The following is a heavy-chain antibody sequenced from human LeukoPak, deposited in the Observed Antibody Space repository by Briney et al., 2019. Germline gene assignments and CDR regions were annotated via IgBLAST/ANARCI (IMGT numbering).Heavy chain of an antibody. CDR3: TKREKYGGTWDHFAD. CDR1: GFTFDNYR. D-gene: IGHD1-26*01. J-gene: IGHJ4*02. CDR2: VNADGGNT. Sequence: PGGSLRLSCAASGFTFDNYRMSWVRQAPGKGLEWVSTVNADGGNTYYADSVKGRFTISGDNSKSTLILQMNSLRVEDTALYYCTKREKYGGTWDHFADWGQGTLVTVFS. V-gene: IGHV3-23*01.